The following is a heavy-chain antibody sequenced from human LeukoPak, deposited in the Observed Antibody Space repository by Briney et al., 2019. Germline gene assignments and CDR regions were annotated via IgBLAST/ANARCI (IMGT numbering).Heavy chain of an antibody. CDR2: IYYNGST. CDR3: ARHRYSGYDLLDY. CDR1: GGSISRSRYY. Sequence: SETLSLTCTVSGGSISRSRYYWGWIRQPPGKGLEWIGSIYYNGSTCYNPSLKSRVTISVDTSRNQFSLHLSSVTAADTAVYYCARHRYSGYDLLDYWGQGTLVTVSS. J-gene: IGHJ4*02. D-gene: IGHD5-12*01. V-gene: IGHV4-39*01.